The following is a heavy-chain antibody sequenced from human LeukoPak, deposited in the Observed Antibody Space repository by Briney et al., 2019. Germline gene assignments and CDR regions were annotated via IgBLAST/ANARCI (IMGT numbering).Heavy chain of an antibody. D-gene: IGHD4-17*01. CDR3: ARCGAAVTTHFSH. V-gene: IGHV1-18*01. CDR2: ISASDGTT. J-gene: IGHJ4*02. CDR1: GYSFSIYG. Sequence: GASVQVSCKASGYSFSIYGITWARQAPGQGLEYLGWISASDGTTNYAQKVQDRVTMTTDTSTSTAYLELRSLRSEDTAVYYCARCGAAVTTHFSHWGQGTLVNVSS.